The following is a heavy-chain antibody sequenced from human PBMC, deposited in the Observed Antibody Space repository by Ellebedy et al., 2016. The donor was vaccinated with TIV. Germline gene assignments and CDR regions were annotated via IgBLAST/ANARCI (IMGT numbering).Heavy chain of an antibody. CDR2: IFYNGGT. Sequence: MPSETLSLTCTVSGASISRDSWSWIRQPPGNGLQWLGYIFYNGGTIYNPSLRSRVTISIDKSQKQVSLNLTSVTAADTAVYFCAKSSISVFGVTDAFDIWGQGTLVTVSS. V-gene: IGHV4-59*01. CDR1: GASISRDS. CDR3: AKSSISVFGVTDAFDI. J-gene: IGHJ3*02. D-gene: IGHD3-3*01.